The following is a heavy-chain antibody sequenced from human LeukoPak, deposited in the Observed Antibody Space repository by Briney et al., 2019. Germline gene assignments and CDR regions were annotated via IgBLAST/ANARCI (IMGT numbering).Heavy chain of an antibody. D-gene: IGHD5/OR15-5a*01. J-gene: IGHJ4*02. CDR2: MSNTGIT. CDR1: GGSISSYF. Sequence: SETLSLTCTVSGGSISSYFWNWVRQPPGQRLQWLGYMSNTGITKYNPSLKSRVTISADTSENQFSLILNSVTTADTAVYYCAKASVSTAVLFDSWGQGTLVAVSS. V-gene: IGHV4-59*01. CDR3: AKASVSTAVLFDS.